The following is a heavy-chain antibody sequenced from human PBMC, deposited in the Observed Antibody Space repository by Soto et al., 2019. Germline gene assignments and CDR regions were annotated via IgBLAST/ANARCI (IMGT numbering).Heavy chain of an antibody. CDR2: IGTAGDT. CDR1: GFTFSSYA. Sequence: PGGSLSLCCAASGFTFSSYAMQWVSQATGKGLEWVSAIGTAGDTYYPGSVKGRFTISRENAKNSLYLQMNSLRAGDTAVYYCATGPRSWRGELYFDYWGQGT. D-gene: IGHD3-10*01. V-gene: IGHV3-13*04. CDR3: ATGPRSWRGELYFDY. J-gene: IGHJ4*02.